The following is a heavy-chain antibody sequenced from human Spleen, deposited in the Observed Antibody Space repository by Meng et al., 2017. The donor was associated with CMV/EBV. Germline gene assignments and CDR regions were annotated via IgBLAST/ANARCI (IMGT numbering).Heavy chain of an antibody. J-gene: IGHJ6*02. CDR3: AKSGLESLPAYYYPMDV. CDR2: IKQDGSEK. V-gene: IGHV3-7*01. Sequence: GESLKISCAASGFTFSSYWMSWVRQAPGKGLEWVANIKQDGSEKYYVDSVKGRFTISRDNAKNSLYLQMNSLRAEDTAVYYCAKSGLESLPAYYYPMDVWGQGTTVTVSS. D-gene: IGHD3-16*02. CDR1: GFTFSSYW.